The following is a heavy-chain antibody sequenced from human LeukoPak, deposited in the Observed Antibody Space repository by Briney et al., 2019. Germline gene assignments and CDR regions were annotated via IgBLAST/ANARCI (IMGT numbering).Heavy chain of an antibody. V-gene: IGHV3-11*04. CDR1: GFTFSDYY. J-gene: IGHJ5*02. Sequence: RGSLRLSCAASGFTFSDYYMSWIRQAPGKGLEWVSYISSSGSTIYYADSVKGRFTISRDNAKNSLYLQMNSLRAEDTAVYYCARSAPDSSSWYVPNWFDPWGQGTLVTVSS. D-gene: IGHD6-13*01. CDR3: ARSAPDSSSWYVPNWFDP. CDR2: ISSSGSTI.